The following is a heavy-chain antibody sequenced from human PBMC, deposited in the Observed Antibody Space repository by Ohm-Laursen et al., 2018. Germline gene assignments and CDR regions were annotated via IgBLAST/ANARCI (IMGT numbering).Heavy chain of an antibody. CDR3: ARRVVAYGGWFDT. J-gene: IGHJ5*02. CDR1: GGSFSGYY. V-gene: IGHV4-34*01. D-gene: IGHD2-2*01. CDR2: INHSGST. Sequence: SDTLSLTCAVYGGSFSGYYWSWIRQPPGKGLEWIGEINHSGSTNYNPSLKSRVTISVDTSKNQFSLKLSSVTAADTAVYYCARRVVAYGGWFDTWGQGTLVTVSS.